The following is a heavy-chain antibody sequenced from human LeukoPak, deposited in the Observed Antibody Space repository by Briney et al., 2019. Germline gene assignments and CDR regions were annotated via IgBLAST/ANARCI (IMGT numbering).Heavy chain of an antibody. Sequence: ASVKVSCKVSGYTLTELSMHWVRQAPGKGLEWMGGFDPEDGETIYAQKFQGRVTMTEDTSTDTAYMELSSLGSEDTAVYYCATDSSGFYYFDYWGQGTLVTVSS. CDR1: GYTLTELS. CDR2: FDPEDGET. V-gene: IGHV1-24*01. D-gene: IGHD3-22*01. CDR3: ATDSSGFYYFDY. J-gene: IGHJ4*02.